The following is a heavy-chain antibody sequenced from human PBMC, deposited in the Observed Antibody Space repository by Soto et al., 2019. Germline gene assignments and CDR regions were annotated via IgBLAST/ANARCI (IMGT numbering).Heavy chain of an antibody. J-gene: IGHJ4*02. CDR3: AKASKPRRTYYDFWSGYHRPPFDY. D-gene: IGHD3-3*01. Sequence: PGGSLRLSCAASGFTFSSYAMSWVRQAPGKGLEWVSAISGSGGSTYYADSMKGRFTISRDNSKNTLYLQMNSLRAEDTAVYYCAKASKPRRTYYDFWSGYHRPPFDYWGQGTLVTVSS. CDR2: ISGSGGST. V-gene: IGHV3-23*01. CDR1: GFTFSSYA.